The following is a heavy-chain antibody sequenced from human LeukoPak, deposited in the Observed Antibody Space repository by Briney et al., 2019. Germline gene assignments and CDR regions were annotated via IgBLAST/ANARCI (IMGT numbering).Heavy chain of an antibody. Sequence: GGSLRLSCAASGFTFSSYSMNWVRQAPGKGLEWVSSISSSSSYIYYADSVKGRFTISRDNAKNSLYLQMNSLRAEDTAVYYCAREVRGGHHDSSGPFDYWGQGTLVTVSS. CDR1: GFTFSSYS. CDR3: AREVRGGHHDSSGPFDY. CDR2: ISSSSSYI. D-gene: IGHD3-22*01. J-gene: IGHJ4*02. V-gene: IGHV3-21*01.